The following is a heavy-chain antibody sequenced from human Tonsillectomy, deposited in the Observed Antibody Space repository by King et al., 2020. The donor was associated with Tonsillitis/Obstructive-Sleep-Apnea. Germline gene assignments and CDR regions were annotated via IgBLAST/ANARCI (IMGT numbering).Heavy chain of an antibody. CDR2: IYTSGST. CDR1: GGSISSYY. CDR3: ARESYYYDSSCYPFDC. D-gene: IGHD3-22*01. J-gene: IGHJ4*02. V-gene: IGHV4-4*07. Sequence: VQLQESGPGLVKPSETLSLTCTVSGGSISSYYWSWIRQPAGKGLEWIGRIYTSGSTNYNPSLKSRITMSVDTSKNQFSLKLSSVTAADTAVYYCARESYYYDSSCYPFDCWGQGTLVTVSS.